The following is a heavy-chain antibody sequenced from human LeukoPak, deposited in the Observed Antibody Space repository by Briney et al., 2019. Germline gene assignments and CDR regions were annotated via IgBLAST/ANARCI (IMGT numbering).Heavy chain of an antibody. CDR3: ARGQYGDYDY. D-gene: IGHD4-17*01. CDR1: GGSFSGYY. CDR2: INHSGST. V-gene: IGHV4-34*01. Sequence: SETLSLTCAVYGGSFSGYYWSWIRQPPGKGLEWIGEINHSGSTNYNPSLKSRVTISVDTSKNQFSLKLSSVTAADTAVYYCARGQYGDYDYWGQGTLVTVSS. J-gene: IGHJ4*02.